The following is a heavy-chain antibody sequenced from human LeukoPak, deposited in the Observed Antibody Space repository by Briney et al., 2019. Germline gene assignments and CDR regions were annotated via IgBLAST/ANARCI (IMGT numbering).Heavy chain of an antibody. D-gene: IGHD3-22*01. CDR1: GFTFSTHG. Sequence: GGSLRLSCAASGFTFSTHGMHWVRQAPGKGLEWVAFIRYDGINKYYADSVKGRFTISRDSFKNTLYLQMNSLRPEDTAVYYCAKGGRIQLWFYYYDSSGYYVDDAFDIWGQGTMVTVSS. V-gene: IGHV3-30*02. J-gene: IGHJ3*02. CDR2: IRYDGINK. CDR3: AKGGRIQLWFYYYDSSGYYVDDAFDI.